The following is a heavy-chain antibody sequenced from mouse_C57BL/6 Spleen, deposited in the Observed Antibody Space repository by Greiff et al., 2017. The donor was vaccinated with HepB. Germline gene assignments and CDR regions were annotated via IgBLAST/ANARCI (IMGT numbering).Heavy chain of an antibody. CDR3: ARWGNYHGYAMDY. CDR1: GYTFTDYH. CDR2: INPNNGGT. D-gene: IGHD2-1*01. J-gene: IGHJ4*01. V-gene: IGHV1-22*01. Sequence: EVQLQQSGPELVKPGASVKMSCKASGYTFTDYHMHWVKQSHGKSLEWIGYINPNNGGTSYNQKFKGKATLTVNKSSSTAYMELRSLTSEDSAVYYGARWGNYHGYAMDYWGQGTSVTVSS.